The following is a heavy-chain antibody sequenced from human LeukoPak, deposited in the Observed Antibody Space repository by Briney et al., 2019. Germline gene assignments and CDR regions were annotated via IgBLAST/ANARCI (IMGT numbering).Heavy chain of an antibody. CDR1: GFTFSSYS. V-gene: IGHV3-48*01. J-gene: IGHJ5*02. CDR3: AKGVTPSQLLNNWFGP. Sequence: PGGSLRLSCAASGFTFSSYSMNWVRQAPGKGLEWISYISRSTSTIYYADSVKGRFTISRDNSKNTLYLQMNSLRAEDTAVYYLAKGVTPSQLLNNWFGPWGQGTLVTVSS. CDR2: ISRSTSTI. D-gene: IGHD2-2*01.